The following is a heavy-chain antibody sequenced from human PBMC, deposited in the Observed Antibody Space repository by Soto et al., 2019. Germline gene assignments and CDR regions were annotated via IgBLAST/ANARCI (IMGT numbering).Heavy chain of an antibody. D-gene: IGHD4-17*01. V-gene: IGHV4-30-4*01. CDR1: GGSISSCDYY. CDR2: IYYSGST. J-gene: IGHJ6*02. CDR3: ARVFGSYGDYGYYYYYGMDV. Sequence: LSVTCTVSGGSISSCDYYWSWIRQPPGMGLEWIGYIYYSGSTYYNPSLKSRVTISVDTSKNQFSLKLSSVTAADTAVYYCARVFGSYGDYGYYYYYGMDVWGQGTTVT.